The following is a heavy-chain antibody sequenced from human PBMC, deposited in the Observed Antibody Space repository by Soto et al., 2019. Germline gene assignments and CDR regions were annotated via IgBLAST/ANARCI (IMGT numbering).Heavy chain of an antibody. Sequence: QVQLVESGGGVVQPGRSLRLSCAASGFTFSTYGMHWVRQAPGKGLEWVAVMWFDGKHQYYADSVKGRFTISRDNSKKTVYLQMNSLRADDTALYYCARWTYYDSSGYYYVFDYWGQGTLVTVSS. CDR3: ARWTYYDSSGYYYVFDY. J-gene: IGHJ4*02. V-gene: IGHV3-33*01. D-gene: IGHD3-22*01. CDR1: GFTFSTYG. CDR2: MWFDGKHQ.